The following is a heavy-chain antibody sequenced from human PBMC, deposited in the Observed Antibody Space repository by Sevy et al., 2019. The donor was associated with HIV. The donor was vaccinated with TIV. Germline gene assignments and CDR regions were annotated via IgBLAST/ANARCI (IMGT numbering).Heavy chain of an antibody. V-gene: IGHV3-15*01. J-gene: IGHJ4*02. CDR3: TTEAVWFGELSFDY. CDR1: GFTFSNAW. D-gene: IGHD3-10*01. Sequence: GALRILCAALGFTFSNAWKNRVRPAPGKGAGWVGHIKRKTDGGTTDHPEPGKGRFTIQRDDSKNTLYLQMNSLKTEDTAVYYCTTEAVWFGELSFDYWGQGTLVTVSS. CDR2: IKRKTDGGTT.